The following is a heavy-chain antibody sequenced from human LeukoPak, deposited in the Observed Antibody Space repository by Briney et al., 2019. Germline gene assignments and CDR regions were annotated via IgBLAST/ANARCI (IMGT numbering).Heavy chain of an antibody. Sequence: GGSLRLSCAASGFTFSTHEMNWVRQAPGKGMEWVSYITRSGTTIYYADSVKGRFTISRDNAKNSLYLQMNSLRDEDTAVYYCARGGNIGYDYNAFDIWGQGAMVTVSS. J-gene: IGHJ3*02. D-gene: IGHD3-22*01. CDR3: ARGGNIGYDYNAFDI. CDR1: GFTFSTHE. CDR2: ITRSGTTI. V-gene: IGHV3-48*03.